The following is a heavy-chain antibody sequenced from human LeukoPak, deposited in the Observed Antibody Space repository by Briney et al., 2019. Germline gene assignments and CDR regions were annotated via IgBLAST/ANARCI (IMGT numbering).Heavy chain of an antibody. CDR1: GYTFTSYA. J-gene: IGHJ4*02. D-gene: IGHD3-16*02. CDR3: ARTLIYDYVWGSYRTDLFDY. CDR2: INPNSGGT. Sequence: ASVKVSCKASGYTFTSYAMNWVRQAPGQGLEWMGWINPNSGGTNYAQKFQGRVTMTRDTSISTAYMELSRLRSDDTAVYYCARTLIYDYVWGSYRTDLFDYWGQGTLVTVSS. V-gene: IGHV1-2*02.